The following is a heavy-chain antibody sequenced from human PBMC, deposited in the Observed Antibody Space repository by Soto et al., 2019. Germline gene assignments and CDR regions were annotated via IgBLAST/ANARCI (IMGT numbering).Heavy chain of an antibody. CDR1: GYSFVTYW. V-gene: IGHV5-51*01. CDR2: IHPGDSDT. CDR3: GRLYNSNHNYYYGMDI. D-gene: IGHD1-20*01. Sequence: GESLKISCKASGYSFVTYWIAWVRQMPGKGLEWMGIIHPGDSDTRYSPSFQGQVTISADKSISTAYLQWSSLKASDTAMYYCGRLYNSNHNYYYGMDIWGQGTTVTVSS. J-gene: IGHJ6*02.